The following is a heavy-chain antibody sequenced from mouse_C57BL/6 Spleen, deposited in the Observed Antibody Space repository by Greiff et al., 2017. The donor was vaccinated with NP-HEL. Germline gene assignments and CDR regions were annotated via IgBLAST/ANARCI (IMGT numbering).Heavy chain of an antibody. CDR2: IDPSDSET. V-gene: IGHV1-52*01. CDR1: GYTFTSYW. Sequence: QVQLQQPGAELVRPGSSVKLSCKASGYTFTSYWMHWVKQRPIQGLEWIGNIDPSDSETHYNQKFKDKATLTVDKSSSTAYMQLSSLTSEDSAVYYCARRDSNYVWFAYWGQGTLVTVSA. CDR3: ARRDSNYVWFAY. D-gene: IGHD2-5*01. J-gene: IGHJ3*01.